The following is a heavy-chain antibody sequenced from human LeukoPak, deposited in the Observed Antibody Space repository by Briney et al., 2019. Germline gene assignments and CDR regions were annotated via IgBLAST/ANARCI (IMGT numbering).Heavy chain of an antibody. D-gene: IGHD3-9*01. V-gene: IGHV3-9*01. Sequence: GGSLRLSCAASGFTFDDYAMHWVRQAPGKGLEWVSGIRWNSGSIGYADSVKGRFTISGDNAKNSLYPQMNSLRAEDTALYYCAKDDYDILTGSGGFDYWGQGTLVTVSS. J-gene: IGHJ4*02. CDR1: GFTFDDYA. CDR3: AKDDYDILTGSGGFDY. CDR2: IRWNSGSI.